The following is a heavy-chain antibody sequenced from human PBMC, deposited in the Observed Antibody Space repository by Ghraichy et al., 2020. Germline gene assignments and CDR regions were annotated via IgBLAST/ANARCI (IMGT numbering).Heavy chain of an antibody. CDR2: ISFDGSNN. CDR3: ARDHRPYCDYTNCYAPDY. V-gene: IGHV3-30*04. Sequence: LSLTCAASGFTFSSYAMHWVRQAPGKGLEWVAVISFDGSNNYYADSGKGRFTISRDNSKNTLYLQMNSLRADDTAVYYCARDHRPYCDYTNCYAPDYWGQGTLVNVSS. D-gene: IGHD2-2*01. CDR1: GFTFSSYA. J-gene: IGHJ4*02.